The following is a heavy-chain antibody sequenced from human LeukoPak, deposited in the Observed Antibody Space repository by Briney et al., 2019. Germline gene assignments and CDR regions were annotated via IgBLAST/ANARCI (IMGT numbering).Heavy chain of an antibody. Sequence: PGGSLRLSCAASEFTFSSYSMNWVRQAPGKGLEWVSSISSSSTYIYYADSVKGRFTISRDNAKNSLYLQMNSLRAEDTAVDYCARAGYSYGPRGFDYWGQGTLVTVSS. CDR2: ISSSSTYI. D-gene: IGHD5-18*01. CDR1: EFTFSSYS. CDR3: ARAGYSYGPRGFDY. V-gene: IGHV3-21*01. J-gene: IGHJ4*02.